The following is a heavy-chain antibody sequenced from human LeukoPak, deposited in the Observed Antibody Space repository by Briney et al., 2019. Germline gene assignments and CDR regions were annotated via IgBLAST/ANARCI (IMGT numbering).Heavy chain of an antibody. V-gene: IGHV4-59*01. CDR3: ARAPILPVVVPAAIHGGWFDP. D-gene: IGHD2-2*02. Sequence: SETLSLTCTVSGGSISSYYWSWIRQPPGKGLEWIGYIYYSGSTSYNPSLKSRVTISVDTSKNQFSLKLSSVTAADTAVYYCARAPILPVVVPAAIHGGWFDPWGQGTLVTVSS. CDR2: IYYSGST. CDR1: GGSISSYY. J-gene: IGHJ5*02.